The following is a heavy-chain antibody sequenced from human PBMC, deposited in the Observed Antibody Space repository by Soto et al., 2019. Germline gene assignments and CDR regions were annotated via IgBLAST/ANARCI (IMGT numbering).Heavy chain of an antibody. Sequence: SLRISCPGSEYSFPSHCIALVRQLPVKDLELMGIIYPGDSATRYSPSFQGQVTISADKSISTAYLQWSSLKASDTAIYYCAISTGYSYSLTRSSFFAYWVTGPLVIVS. CDR3: AISTGYSYSLTRSSFFAY. J-gene: IGHJ4*01. CDR2: IYPGDSAT. CDR1: EYSFPSHC. D-gene: IGHD5-18*01. V-gene: IGHV5-51*01.